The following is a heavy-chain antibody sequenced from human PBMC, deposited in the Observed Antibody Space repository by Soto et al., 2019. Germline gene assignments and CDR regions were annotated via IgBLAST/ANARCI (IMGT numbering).Heavy chain of an antibody. CDR3: AHRLYSSAWPWDSGVFDY. D-gene: IGHD6-19*01. V-gene: IGHV2-5*02. J-gene: IGHJ4*02. CDR2: IYWDDDK. Sequence: QITLKESGPTLVKPTQTLTLTCTFSGFSLSTGGVGVGWIRQPPGKGLEWLALIYWDDDKRYSPSLKSRLTITKDTSKTQVVLTKTNMDAVDTATYYCAHRLYSSAWPWDSGVFDYWGQGTLVTVSS. CDR1: GFSLSTGGVG.